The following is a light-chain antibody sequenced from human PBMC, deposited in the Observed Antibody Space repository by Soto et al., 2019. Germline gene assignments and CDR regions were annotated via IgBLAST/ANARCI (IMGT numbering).Light chain of an antibody. CDR3: QQSYSVPIT. CDR2: AAS. J-gene: IGKJ5*01. Sequence: DIQMTQSPSSLSASVGDRVTITCRASQSIEMHLNWYQQKPGKAPKFLIHAASSLQSGVPSRLSGSGSGTDFTLIINSLQPEDFATDDGQQSYSVPITFGQGTRLEIK. CDR1: QSIEMH. V-gene: IGKV1-39*01.